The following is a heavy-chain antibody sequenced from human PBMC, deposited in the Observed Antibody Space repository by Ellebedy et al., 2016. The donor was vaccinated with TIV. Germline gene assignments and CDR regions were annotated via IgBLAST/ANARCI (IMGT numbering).Heavy chain of an antibody. CDR1: GYTFTNYG. V-gene: IGHV1-18*01. J-gene: IGHJ4*02. CDR3: AKELRHDFDY. D-gene: IGHD3-3*01. Sequence: AASVKVPCKASGYTFTNYGIGWVRQAPGQGLEWMGWISAYNGYTNYAQKFQGRVTMTTDTSTSKAYMELRSLRSDDTAVYYCAKELRHDFDYWGQGTLVTVSS. CDR2: ISAYNGYT.